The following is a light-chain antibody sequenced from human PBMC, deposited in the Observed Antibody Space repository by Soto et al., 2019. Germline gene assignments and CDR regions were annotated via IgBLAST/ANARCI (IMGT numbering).Light chain of an antibody. CDR3: SSYAGSNNFV. J-gene: IGLJ1*01. Sequence: QSVLTQPPSATGSPGQSVTISCTGTSSDDGGYNYVSWYQQHPGKAPKLIIYDVSKRPSGVPDRSSGSKSGNRASLTVSGLQADDEADYYCSSYAGSNNFVFGTGTMVTV. V-gene: IGLV2-8*01. CDR1: SSDDGGYNY. CDR2: DVS.